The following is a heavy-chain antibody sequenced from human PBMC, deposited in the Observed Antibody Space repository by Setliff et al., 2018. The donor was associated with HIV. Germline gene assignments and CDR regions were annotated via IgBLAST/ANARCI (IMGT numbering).Heavy chain of an antibody. CDR3: ARTLPPEGDFDH. CDR1: GYSFTSYW. V-gene: IGHV5-51*01. Sequence: PGESLKISCKGSGYSFTSYWIGWVRQMPGKGLEWMGIIYPGDSDTRYRPSFQGQVTISVDKSKSTAYLQWSSLKASDSATYYCARTLPPEGDFDHWGQGTLVTVSS. D-gene: IGHD1-26*01. CDR2: IYPGDSDT. J-gene: IGHJ4*02.